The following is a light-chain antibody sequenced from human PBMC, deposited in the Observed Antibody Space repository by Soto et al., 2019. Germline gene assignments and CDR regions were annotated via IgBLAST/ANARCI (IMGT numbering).Light chain of an antibody. J-gene: IGKJ4*01. CDR1: QGISSY. V-gene: IGKV1-8*01. Sequence: AIRMTQSPSSLSASTGDRVTITCRASQGISSYLAWYQQKPGKAPKLLIYAASTLQSGVPSRFSGSGSGTDFTLTISSPQPEDFATYYCQQLNSYPLTFGGGTKVDIK. CDR2: AAS. CDR3: QQLNSYPLT.